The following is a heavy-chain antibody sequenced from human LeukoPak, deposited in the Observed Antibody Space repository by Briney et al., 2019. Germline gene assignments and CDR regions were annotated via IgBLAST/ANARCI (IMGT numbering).Heavy chain of an antibody. Sequence: GGSLRLSCAASGFTFTSYGMHWVRQAPGKGLEWVTLIRYDGSIKYYADSVKGRFTISRDNAKNSLYLQMNSLRAEDTAVYYCARTGAMVRGAPEYYFDYWGQGTLVTVSS. J-gene: IGHJ4*02. CDR1: GFTFTSYG. CDR2: IRYDGSIK. V-gene: IGHV3-33*01. D-gene: IGHD3-10*01. CDR3: ARTGAMVRGAPEYYFDY.